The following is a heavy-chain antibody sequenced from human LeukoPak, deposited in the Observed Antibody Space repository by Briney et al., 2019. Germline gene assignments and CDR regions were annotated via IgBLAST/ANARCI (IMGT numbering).Heavy chain of an antibody. Sequence: GGSLRLSCAASGFTFDDYAMHWVRQAPGKSLEWVSGISWNSGSIGYADSVKGRFTISRDNAKNSLYLQMNSLRAEDTALYYCAKGQGDFDWLLGGFFDYWGQGTLVTVSS. CDR3: AKGQGDFDWLLGGFFDY. CDR1: GFTFDDYA. D-gene: IGHD3-9*01. CDR2: ISWNSGSI. V-gene: IGHV3-9*01. J-gene: IGHJ4*02.